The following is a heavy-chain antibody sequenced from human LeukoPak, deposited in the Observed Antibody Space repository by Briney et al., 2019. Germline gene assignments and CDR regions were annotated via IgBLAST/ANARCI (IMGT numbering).Heavy chain of an antibody. Sequence: SETLSLTCTVSGGSVSSTTYYWSWIRQPPGKGLEWIASINYSGSTYYNPSLKSRVTISVDTSENQFSLKLSSVTAADTAMYFCARDDSEPNYYYYGMDVWGQGTTVTVSS. V-gene: IGHV4-39*07. D-gene: IGHD2-21*01. CDR3: ARDDSEPNYYYYGMDV. J-gene: IGHJ6*02. CDR2: INYSGST. CDR1: GGSVSSTTYY.